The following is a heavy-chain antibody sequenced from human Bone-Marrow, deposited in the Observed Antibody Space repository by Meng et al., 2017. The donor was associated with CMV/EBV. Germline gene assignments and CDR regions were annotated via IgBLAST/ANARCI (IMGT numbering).Heavy chain of an antibody. CDR1: GGSFSGYY. CDR3: ARGWYSDY. CDR2: INHSGST. Sequence: LSLTCAVYGGSFSGYYWSWIRQPPGKGLEWIGEINHSGSTNYNPSLKSRVTISVDTSKNQFSLKLSSVTAADTAVYYCARGWYSDYWGQGTLVTVSS. V-gene: IGHV4-34*01. D-gene: IGHD2-15*01. J-gene: IGHJ4*02.